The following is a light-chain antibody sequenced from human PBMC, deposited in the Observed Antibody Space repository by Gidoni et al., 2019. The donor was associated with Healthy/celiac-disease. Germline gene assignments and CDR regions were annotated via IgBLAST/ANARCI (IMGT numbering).Light chain of an antibody. CDR3: QQSYSTHPT. Sequence: EIQMTQSPSSLSASGGDRVTITCRASQSISSNLIWYQQKSWKAPKLLIYAASSLQSGVPSMFSGSGSGIYFTLTISSLRSEDFVTYYCQQSYSTHPTFGQGTRLEIK. CDR1: QSISSN. V-gene: IGKV1-39*01. CDR2: AAS. J-gene: IGKJ5*01.